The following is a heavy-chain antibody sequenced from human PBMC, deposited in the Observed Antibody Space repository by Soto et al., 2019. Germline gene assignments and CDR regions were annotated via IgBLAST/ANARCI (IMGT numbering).Heavy chain of an antibody. CDR1: GYTFTRYD. J-gene: IGHJ4*02. CDR2: MSPNSGNT. CDR3: AREGGWYWLDY. V-gene: IGHV1-8*01. D-gene: IGHD6-19*01. Sequence: ASVKVSCKASGYTFTRYDINWVRQATGQGLEWMGWMSPNSGNTGYAQKLQGRVTMTTDTSTSTAYMELRSLRSDDTAVYYCAREGGWYWLDYWGQGTLVTVSS.